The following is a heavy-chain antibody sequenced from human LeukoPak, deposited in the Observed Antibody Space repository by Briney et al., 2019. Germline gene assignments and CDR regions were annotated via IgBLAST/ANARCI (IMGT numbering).Heavy chain of an antibody. J-gene: IGHJ6*03. Sequence: GGSLRLSCAASGFTFSSYGMHWVRQAPGKGLEWVAFIRYDGSNKYYADSVKGRFTISRDNSKNTLYLQMNSLRAEDTAVYYCAKDGEDILTGYAYYYMDVWGKGTTVTISS. CDR3: AKDGEDILTGYAYYYMDV. D-gene: IGHD3-9*01. V-gene: IGHV3-30*02. CDR1: GFTFSSYG. CDR2: IRYDGSNK.